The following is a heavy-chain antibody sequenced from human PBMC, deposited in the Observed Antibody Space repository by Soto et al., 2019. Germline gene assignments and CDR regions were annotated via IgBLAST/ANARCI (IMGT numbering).Heavy chain of an antibody. CDR1: GDSFSNHY. V-gene: IGHV4-59*11. CDR2: IFHSGIT. J-gene: IGHJ5*01. CDR3: ARDRYFYDSRGYYRTLDS. Sequence: QVQLQESGPRLVKPSETLSLSCTISGDSFSNHYWTWIRQSPGKGLEWIGYIFHSGITDYNPSVKRRVTISIDKSRNLFSLNLTSVTAADTAVYYCARDRYFYDSRGYYRTLDSWGQGTLVTVSS. D-gene: IGHD3-22*01.